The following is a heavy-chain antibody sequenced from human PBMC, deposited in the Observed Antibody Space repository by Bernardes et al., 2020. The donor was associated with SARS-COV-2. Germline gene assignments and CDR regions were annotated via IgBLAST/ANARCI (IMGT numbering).Heavy chain of an antibody. D-gene: IGHD3-22*01. CDR2: ISGSGGST. CDR1: GFTFSSYA. Sequence: GGSLRLSCAASGFTFSSYAMSWVRQAPGKGLEWVSAISGSGGSTYYADSVKGRFTISRDNSKNTLHLQMNSLRAEDTAVYYCAKVHTYYYDSSGYSFDYWGQGTLVTVSS. V-gene: IGHV3-23*01. CDR3: AKVHTYYYDSSGYSFDY. J-gene: IGHJ4*02.